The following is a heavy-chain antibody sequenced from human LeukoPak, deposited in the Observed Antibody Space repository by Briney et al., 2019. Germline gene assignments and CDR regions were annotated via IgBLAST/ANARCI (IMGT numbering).Heavy chain of an antibody. D-gene: IGHD6-19*01. J-gene: IGHJ3*02. Sequence: GASVKLSCTASGYTFTSYGISRVRQAPGQGLEWMGGISAYNGNTNYAQKVQGRVTMPTDTSTSTAYMELRSLRSDDTAVYYCARDRKIAVAVDAFDIWGQGTMVTVSS. CDR3: ARDRKIAVAVDAFDI. CDR1: GYTFTSYG. V-gene: IGHV1-18*01. CDR2: ISAYNGNT.